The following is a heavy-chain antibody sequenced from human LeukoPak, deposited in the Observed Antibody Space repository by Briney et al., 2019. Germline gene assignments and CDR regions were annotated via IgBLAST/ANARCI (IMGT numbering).Heavy chain of an antibody. CDR2: INPKSGGT. J-gene: IGHJ4*02. CDR1: GYSFIVYH. V-gene: IGHV1-2*02. D-gene: IGHD3-16*01. Sequence: ASVKVPCKTPGYSFIVYHRHWGRQAPGQGLEWMGWINPKSGGTKLAQKFQGRVTMTTDTSTSIAYLEMSKLRSDDTAVYFCTRSLLRLPAFASPRLYYDFWGQGTLVTVSS. CDR3: TRSLLRLPAFASPRLYYDF.